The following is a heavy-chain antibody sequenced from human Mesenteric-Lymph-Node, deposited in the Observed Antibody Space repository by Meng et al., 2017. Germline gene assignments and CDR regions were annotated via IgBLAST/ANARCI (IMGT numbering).Heavy chain of an antibody. CDR3: ARASYGSGSPLGESWFDP. V-gene: IGHV4-31*03. CDR1: GDSSSSSDHY. J-gene: IGHJ5*02. Sequence: QAQGAGPGLVAPSQTLSLTCTVVGDSSSSSDHYWGWSRQHPGKGLEWIGYFYFSGNTYYNPSLKSRVSISVDTSKNQFSLKLSSVTAADTAVYYCARASYGSGSPLGESWFDPWGQGTLVTVSS. D-gene: IGHD3-10*01. CDR2: FYFSGNT.